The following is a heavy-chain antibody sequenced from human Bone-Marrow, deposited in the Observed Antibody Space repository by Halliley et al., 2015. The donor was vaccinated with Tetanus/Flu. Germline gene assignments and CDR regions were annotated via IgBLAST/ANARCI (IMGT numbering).Heavy chain of an antibody. Sequence: IGFIFSSGRATYNPPLKSRLILSLDTSKNQVSLTLSSVTAADTAVYYCARDSAYPTRDAFDVWSQGTMVTVSS. D-gene: IGHD2-2*02. V-gene: IGHV4-59*01. CDR2: IFSSGRA. J-gene: IGHJ3*01. CDR3: ARDSAYPTRDAFDV.